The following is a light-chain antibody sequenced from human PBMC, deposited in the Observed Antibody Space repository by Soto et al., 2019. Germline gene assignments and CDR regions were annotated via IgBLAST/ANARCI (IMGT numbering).Light chain of an antibody. CDR3: QQDGSSPPT. V-gene: IGKV3-20*01. Sequence: EIVLTQSPGTLSLSPGERATLSCRASQSVSQNFLAWYQQKPGQAPRLLINGASSRTTGIPDRFSGSGSGTDFSLPIDRLEPEDFAVYFCQQDGSSPPTFGGGTKVAIK. CDR2: GAS. CDR1: QSVSQNF. J-gene: IGKJ4*01.